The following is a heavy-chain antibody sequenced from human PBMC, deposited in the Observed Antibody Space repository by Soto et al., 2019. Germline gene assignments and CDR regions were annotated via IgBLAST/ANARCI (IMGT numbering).Heavy chain of an antibody. J-gene: IGHJ4*02. CDR2: FDPEDGET. V-gene: IGHV1-24*01. D-gene: IGHD4-17*01. Sequence: GASVKVSCKVSGYTLTELSMHWVRQAPGKGLEWMGGFDPEDGETIYAQKFQGRVTMTADTSTSTAYMELRSLRSDDTAVYYCARDRGMSAPGDYAYFDYWGQGTLVTVSS. CDR3: ARDRGMSAPGDYAYFDY. CDR1: GYTLTELS.